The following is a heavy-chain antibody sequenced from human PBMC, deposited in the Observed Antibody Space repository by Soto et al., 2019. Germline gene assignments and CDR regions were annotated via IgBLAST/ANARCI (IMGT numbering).Heavy chain of an antibody. D-gene: IGHD3-3*01. CDR3: ARESGYYTGYYGMDV. Sequence: SETLSLTCTVSGGSISSYYWSWIRQPPGKGLEWIGYIYYSGSTNYNPSLKSRVTISVDTSKNQFSLKLSSVTAADTAVYYCARESGYYTGYYGMDVWGQGTTVTVSS. CDR2: IYYSGST. CDR1: GGSISSYY. V-gene: IGHV4-59*01. J-gene: IGHJ6*02.